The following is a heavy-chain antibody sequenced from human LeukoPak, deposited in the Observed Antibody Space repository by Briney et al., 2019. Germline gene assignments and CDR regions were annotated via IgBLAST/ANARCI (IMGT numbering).Heavy chain of an antibody. V-gene: IGHV3-23*01. D-gene: IGHD2-15*01. CDR1: GFTFTNYA. Sequence: GGSLRLSCAASGFTFTNYAMSWVRQTPGKELECVSVVTGSGGDTYYTGSVNGRFTISRDNSKNTLYLQMNSLRAEDTAVYYCARGTLEHCSGASCYPLDSWGQGTLVTVSS. J-gene: IGHJ5*01. CDR2: VTGSGGDT. CDR3: ARGTLEHCSGASCYPLDS.